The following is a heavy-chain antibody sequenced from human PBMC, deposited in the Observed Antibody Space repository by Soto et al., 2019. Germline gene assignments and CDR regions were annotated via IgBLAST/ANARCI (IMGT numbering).Heavy chain of an antibody. V-gene: IGHV3-23*01. J-gene: IGHJ6*02. CDR1: GFTFYTYA. CDR2: TSGTTGST. CDR3: ARGHYSMDV. Sequence: EVQLLESGGGSVQPGGSLRLSCAASGFTFYTYAMSWVRQAPGKGLEWVSATSGTTGSTYYADSVQGRFSISRDNSNNMVYLHMSSLRVEDTAIFYCARGHYSMDVWGQGTTVTVSS.